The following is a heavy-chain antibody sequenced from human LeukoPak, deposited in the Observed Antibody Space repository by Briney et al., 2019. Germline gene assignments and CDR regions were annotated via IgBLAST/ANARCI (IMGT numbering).Heavy chain of an antibody. V-gene: IGHV1-69*13. CDR1: GGTFSSYA. D-gene: IGHD3-10*01. CDR3: ARLGVTMVRGVITHSDY. J-gene: IGHJ4*02. CDR2: IIPIFGTA. Sequence: SMKVSCRASGGTFSSYAISWVRQAPGQGLEWMGGIIPIFGTANYAQKFQGRVTITADESTSTAYMELSSLRSEDTAVYYCARLGVTMVRGVITHSDYWGQGTLVTVSS.